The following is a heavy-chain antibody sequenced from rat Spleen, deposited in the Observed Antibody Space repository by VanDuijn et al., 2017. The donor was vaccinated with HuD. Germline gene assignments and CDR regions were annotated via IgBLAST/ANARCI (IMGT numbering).Heavy chain of an antibody. CDR1: GFSLTSNT. V-gene: IGHV2-1*01. D-gene: IGHD1-12*03. J-gene: IGHJ4*01. CDR3: TRDRGVTMMVPLMDA. Sequence: QVQLKESGPGLVQPSQTLSLTCTVSGFSLTSNTVHWVRQPPGKGLAWMGGIWGDGSTSYNSVLKSRLSISRDTSERHVFLEMISLQTDDTAIYICTRDRGVTMMVPLMDAWGQGTSVTVSS. CDR2: IWGDGST.